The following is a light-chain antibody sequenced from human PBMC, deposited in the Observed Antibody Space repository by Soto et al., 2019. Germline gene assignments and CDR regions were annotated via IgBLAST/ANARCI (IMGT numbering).Light chain of an antibody. CDR3: QQYTNRPPWT. Sequence: EIVMTQSPATLSVSPGERATLSCRASQSVGTNLAWCQQKPGQAPRLLIFGTSTRATGIPARFSGSGSGTDFTLTISSVQSDDFAVYYCQQYTNRPPWTFGQGTKVDMK. CDR1: QSVGTN. CDR2: GTS. V-gene: IGKV3-15*01. J-gene: IGKJ1*01.